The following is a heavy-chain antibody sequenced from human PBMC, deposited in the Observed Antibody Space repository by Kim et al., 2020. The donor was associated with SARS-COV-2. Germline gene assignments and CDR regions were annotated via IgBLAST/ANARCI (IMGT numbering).Heavy chain of an antibody. D-gene: IGHD6-6*01. CDR2: ISWNSGSI. J-gene: IGHJ4*02. CDR3: AKGEIAARPTFFDY. CDR1: GFTFDDYA. Sequence: GGSLRLSCAASGFTFDDYAMHWVRQAPGKGLEWVSGISWNSGSIGYADSVKGRFTISRDNAKNSLYLQMNSLRAEDTALYYCAKGEIAARPTFFDYWGQGTLVTVSS. V-gene: IGHV3-9*01.